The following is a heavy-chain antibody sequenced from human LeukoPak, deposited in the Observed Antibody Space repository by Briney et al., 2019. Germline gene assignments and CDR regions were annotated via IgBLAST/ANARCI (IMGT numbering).Heavy chain of an antibody. CDR3: ARDRGSSFHYYYGMDV. CDR2: IYTSGST. D-gene: IGHD6-6*01. J-gene: IGHJ6*02. V-gene: IGHV4-4*07. Sequence: SETLSLTCTVSGGSISSYYWSWIRQPAGKGLEWIGRIYTSGSTNYNPSLKSRVTMSVDTPKNQFSLKLSSVTAADTAVYYCARDRGSSFHYYYGMDVWGQGTTVTVSS. CDR1: GGSISSYY.